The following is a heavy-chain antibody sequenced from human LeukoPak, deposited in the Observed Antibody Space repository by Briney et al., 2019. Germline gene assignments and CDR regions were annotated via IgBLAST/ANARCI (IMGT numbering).Heavy chain of an antibody. Sequence: PGGSLRLSCAASGFTVSSNYMSWVRQAPGKGLEWVSVIYSGGSTYYADSVKGRFTISRDNSKNTLYLQMNSLRAEDTAVYYCARYYYGSGTTDPEDYYYGMDVWGQGTTVTVSS. CDR1: GFTVSSNY. V-gene: IGHV3-53*05. J-gene: IGHJ6*02. D-gene: IGHD3-10*01. CDR2: IYSGGST. CDR3: ARYYYGSGTTDPEDYYYGMDV.